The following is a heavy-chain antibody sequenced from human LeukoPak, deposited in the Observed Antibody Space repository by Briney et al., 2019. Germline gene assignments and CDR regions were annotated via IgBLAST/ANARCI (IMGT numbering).Heavy chain of an antibody. CDR3: ARGAAVAGTFDY. Sequence: GASVKGSCKASGGTFSSYAISWVRQAPGQGLEWMGGIIPIFGTANYAQKFQGRVTITADESTSTAYMELSSLRSEDTAVYYCARGAAVAGTFDYWGQGTLVTVSS. V-gene: IGHV1-69*13. D-gene: IGHD6-19*01. J-gene: IGHJ4*02. CDR2: IIPIFGTA. CDR1: GGTFSSYA.